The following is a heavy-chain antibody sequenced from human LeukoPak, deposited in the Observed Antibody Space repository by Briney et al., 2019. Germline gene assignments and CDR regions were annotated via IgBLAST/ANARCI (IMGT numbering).Heavy chain of an antibody. CDR1: SGSITNYY. J-gene: IGHJ4*02. D-gene: IGHD4-11*01. V-gene: IGHV4-59*01. CDR2: IYSSGNT. CDR3: ARARYSNGFGWFDY. Sequence: SETLSLTCTVSSGSITNYYWNWFRQPPGKGLEWIGWIYSSGNTNYNPSLRSRVTISADMSKNQFSLELTSVTAADTAVYYCARARYSNGFGWFDYWGQGALVTVSS.